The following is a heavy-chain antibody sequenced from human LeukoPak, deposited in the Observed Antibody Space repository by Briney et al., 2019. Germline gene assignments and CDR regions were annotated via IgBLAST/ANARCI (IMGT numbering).Heavy chain of an antibody. D-gene: IGHD1-26*01. Sequence: SVTVSFRVSGFTFINSAMQWVRQARGQRLEWIGWIVVGSGNTNYAQKFQERVTITRDMSTSTAYMELSSLRSEDTAVYYCAAVKSGSWSAFDIWGQGTMVTVSS. CDR1: GFTFINSA. CDR3: AAVKSGSWSAFDI. V-gene: IGHV1-58*02. CDR2: IVVGSGNT. J-gene: IGHJ3*02.